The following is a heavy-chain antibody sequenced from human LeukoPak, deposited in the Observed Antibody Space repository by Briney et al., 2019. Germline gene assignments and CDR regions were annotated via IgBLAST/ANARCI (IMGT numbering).Heavy chain of an antibody. V-gene: IGHV3-30*18. D-gene: IGHD3-10*01. CDR2: ISYDGSNK. Sequence: GRSLRLSCAASGFTFSSYGMHWVRQAPGKGLEWVAVISYDGSNKYYADSVKGRFTISRDNSKNTLYLQMNSLRAEDTAVYYCAKQSSGDYYYHMDVWGKGTTVTVSS. J-gene: IGHJ6*03. CDR3: AKQSSGDYYYHMDV. CDR1: GFTFSSYG.